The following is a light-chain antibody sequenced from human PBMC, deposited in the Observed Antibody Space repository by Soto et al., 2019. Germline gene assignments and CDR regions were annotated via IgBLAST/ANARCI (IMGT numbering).Light chain of an antibody. CDR1: QGIRNE. V-gene: IGKV1-17*01. CDR2: AAS. Sequence: DIQMTQSPSSLSVSVGDRVTITCRASQGIRNELGWYQHKPGKAPRRLIYAASTLQSGVPSRFSGSGSGTEFTLTITSLQPEDFATYYCLQHNSYPWTFGQGTKVDIK. J-gene: IGKJ1*01. CDR3: LQHNSYPWT.